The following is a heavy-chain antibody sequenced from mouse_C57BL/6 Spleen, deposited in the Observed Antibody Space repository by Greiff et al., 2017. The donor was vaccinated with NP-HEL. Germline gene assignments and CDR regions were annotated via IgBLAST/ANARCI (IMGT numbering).Heavy chain of an antibody. Sequence: EVMLVESGGGLVKPGGSLKLSCAASGFTFSSYAMSWVRQTPEKRLAWVATISDGGSYTYYPDNVKGRFTISRDNAKNNLYLQMSHLKSEDTAMYYCARDREYYGNYDAMDYWGQGTSVTVSS. CDR1: GFTFSSYA. D-gene: IGHD2-1*01. CDR3: ARDREYYGNYDAMDY. V-gene: IGHV5-4*01. J-gene: IGHJ4*01. CDR2: ISDGGSYT.